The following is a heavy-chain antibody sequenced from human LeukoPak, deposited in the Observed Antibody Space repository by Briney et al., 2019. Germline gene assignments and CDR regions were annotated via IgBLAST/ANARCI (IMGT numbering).Heavy chain of an antibody. CDR2: ISGAGTDT. V-gene: IGHV3-23*01. CDR1: GVTFSNYA. Sequence: GGSLRLSCAASGVTFSNYAMGWVRQAPGKGLEWVSTISGAGTDTYYADSVKGRFTISRDNSKNTLWLQMNSLRAEDTALYYCAKPQYDSSWYYFDYWGQGTLVTVSS. D-gene: IGHD6-13*01. J-gene: IGHJ4*02. CDR3: AKPQYDSSWYYFDY.